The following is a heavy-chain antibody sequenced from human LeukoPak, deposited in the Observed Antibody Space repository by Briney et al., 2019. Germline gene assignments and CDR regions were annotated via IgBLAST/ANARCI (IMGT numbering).Heavy chain of an antibody. CDR1: GFTFSSYG. CDR2: ISNDGSNK. V-gene: IGHV3-30*18. CDR3: AKETGRWELE. D-gene: IGHD1-26*01. J-gene: IGHJ4*02. Sequence: GRSLRLSCAASGFTFSSYGIHWVRQAPGKGLEWVAVISNDGSNKYYADSVKGRFTISRDNSKNTLYLQMNSLRAEDTTVYYCAKETGRWELEWGQGTLVTVSS.